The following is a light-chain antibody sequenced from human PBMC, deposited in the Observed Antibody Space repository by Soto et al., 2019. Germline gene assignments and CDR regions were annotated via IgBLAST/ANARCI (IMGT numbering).Light chain of an antibody. V-gene: IGKV3-20*01. CDR2: GAS. CDR3: QQYGSSPPT. CDR1: QSVSSSY. Sequence: DIVLTQAPGTLSLSPGDRATLSCRASQSVSSSYLAWYQQKPGQAPRLLIYGASSRATGIPDRFSGSGSGTDFTLTISRLEPEDFAVYYCQQYGSSPPTFGQGTKLEIK. J-gene: IGKJ2*01.